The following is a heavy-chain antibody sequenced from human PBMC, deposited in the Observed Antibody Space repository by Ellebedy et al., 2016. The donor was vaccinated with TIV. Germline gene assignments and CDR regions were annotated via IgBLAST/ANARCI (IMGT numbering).Heavy chain of an antibody. CDR1: GATFSGSA. D-gene: IGHD6-19*01. CDR3: ARHIGYSNGPSEY. J-gene: IGHJ4*02. V-gene: IGHV1-69*13. CDR2: IIAIFGTT. Sequence: SVKVSCKASGATFSGSAISWVRQAPGLGLERIGGIIAIFGTTKYAQKFQGRVTITADQLTTTSHMELSDLRFEDTAIYYCARHIGYSNGPSEYWGQGSLVTVSS.